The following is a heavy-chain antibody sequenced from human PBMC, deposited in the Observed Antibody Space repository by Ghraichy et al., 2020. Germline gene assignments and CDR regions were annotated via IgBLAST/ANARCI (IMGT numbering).Heavy chain of an antibody. CDR2: IYYSGST. Sequence: SETLSLTCTVSGGSISSYYWSWIRQPPGKGLEWIGYIYYSGSTNYNPSLKSRVTISVDTSKNQFSLKLSSVTPADTAVYYCAGASSGWYRVDYWGQGTLVTVSS. V-gene: IGHV4-59*01. J-gene: IGHJ4*02. CDR3: AGASSGWYRVDY. CDR1: GGSISSYY. D-gene: IGHD6-19*01.